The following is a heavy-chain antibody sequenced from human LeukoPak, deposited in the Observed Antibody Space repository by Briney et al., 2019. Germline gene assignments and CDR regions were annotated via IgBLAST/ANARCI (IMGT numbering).Heavy chain of an antibody. J-gene: IGHJ3*02. V-gene: IGHV4-59*01. CDR1: GGSISSYY. CDR3: AREVAGAHDAFDI. Sequence: SETLSLTCTVSGGSISSYYWSWIRHPPGKGLEWIGYIYYSGSTNYNPSFKSRVIISVDTSKNQFSLKLSSVTAADTAVYYCAREVAGAHDAFDIWGQGTMVTVSS. CDR2: IYYSGST. D-gene: IGHD6-19*01.